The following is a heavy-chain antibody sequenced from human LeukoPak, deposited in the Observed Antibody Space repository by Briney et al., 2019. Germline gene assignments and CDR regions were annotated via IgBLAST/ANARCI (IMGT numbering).Heavy chain of an antibody. J-gene: IGHJ4*02. CDR1: GYTFTDYH. V-gene: IGHV1-2*02. Sequence: ASVKVSCKASGYTFTDYHIHWVRQAPGQGLEWMGWINPNTGGTNYAQNFQGRVTMTRDTSITTSCMELSSLLSDDTALYYCARGGHGHTQNDYWGQGTLVTVSS. D-gene: IGHD5-24*01. CDR3: ARGGHGHTQNDY. CDR2: INPNTGGT.